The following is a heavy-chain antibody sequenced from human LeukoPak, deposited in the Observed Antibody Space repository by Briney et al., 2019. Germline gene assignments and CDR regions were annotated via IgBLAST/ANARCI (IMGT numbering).Heavy chain of an antibody. V-gene: IGHV4-4*02. D-gene: IGHD3-22*01. CDR1: GFTFSSYW. CDR3: AGLVGRYSSGLYYYYLDY. J-gene: IGHJ4*02. Sequence: GSLRLSCAASGFTFSSYWMSWVRQAPGKGLEWIGEMFLSGTTHSNPSVKSRVTISIDKSKNQFFLNLSSVTAADTAVYYCAGLVGRYSSGLYYYYLDYWGQGTLVTVSS. CDR2: MFLSGTT.